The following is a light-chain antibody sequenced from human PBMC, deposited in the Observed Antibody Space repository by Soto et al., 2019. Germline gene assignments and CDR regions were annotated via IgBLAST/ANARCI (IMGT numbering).Light chain of an antibody. CDR1: QSISSS. CDR2: DVS. Sequence: EIVMTQSPATLSMSPGERVTLSCRASQSISSSLAWYQQKRGQAPRLLMYDVSTRATGIPARFSGSGSGTEFTLTIGSLQSEDSAVYYCQQYQNLWTFGQGTKVDIK. V-gene: IGKV3-15*01. J-gene: IGKJ1*01. CDR3: QQYQNLWT.